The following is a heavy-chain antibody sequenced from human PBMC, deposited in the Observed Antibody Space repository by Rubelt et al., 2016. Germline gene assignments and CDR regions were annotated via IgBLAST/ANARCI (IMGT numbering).Heavy chain of an antibody. V-gene: IGHV3-33*01. CDR3: ARGIAAPGTDY. J-gene: IGHJ4*02. D-gene: IGHD6-13*01. Sequence: GKGLEWVAVIWHDGTDKYYADSVKGRFTISRDNSKNTLFLQMKSLRVEDTAVYYCARGIAAPGTDYWGQGTLVTVSP. CDR2: IWHDGTDK.